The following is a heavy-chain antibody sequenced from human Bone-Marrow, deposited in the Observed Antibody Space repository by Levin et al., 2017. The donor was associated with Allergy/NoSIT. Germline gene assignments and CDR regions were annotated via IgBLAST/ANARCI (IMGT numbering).Heavy chain of an antibody. CDR3: VRGGYYYYGMDV. D-gene: IGHD3-10*01. V-gene: IGHV3-74*01. CDR1: GFTFSSYW. CDR2: INSDGSST. Sequence: GGSLRLSCAASGFTFSSYWMHWVRQAPGKGLVWVSRINSDGSSTSYADSVKGRFTISRDNAKNTLYLQMNSLRAEDTAVYYCVRGGYYYYGMDVWGQGTTVTVSS. J-gene: IGHJ6*02.